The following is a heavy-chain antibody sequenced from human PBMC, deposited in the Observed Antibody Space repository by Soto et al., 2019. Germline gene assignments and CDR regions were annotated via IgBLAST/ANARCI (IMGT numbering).Heavy chain of an antibody. V-gene: IGHV3-30*18. CDR2: ISYDGSNK. CDR3: AKDPTDCSSTSCYRFVYYYGMDV. Sequence: PGESLKISCAASGFTFSSYGMHWVRQAPGKGLEWVAVISYDGSNKYYADSVKGRFTISRDNSKNTLYLQMDSLRAEDTAMYYCAKDPTDCSSTSCYRFVYYYGMDVWGQGTTVTVSS. CDR1: GFTFSSYG. D-gene: IGHD2-2*01. J-gene: IGHJ6*02.